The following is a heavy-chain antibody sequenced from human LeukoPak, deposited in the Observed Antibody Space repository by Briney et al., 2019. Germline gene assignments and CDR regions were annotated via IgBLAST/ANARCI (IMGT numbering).Heavy chain of an antibody. CDR1: GGTFSSYA. CDR2: INPNSGGT. Sequence: ASVKVSCKASGGTFSSYAISWVRQAPGQGLEWMGWINPNSGGTNYAQKFQGRVTMTRDTSISTAYMELSRLRSDDTAVYYCARGLRLLSSGAYYFDYWGQGTLVTVSS. J-gene: IGHJ4*02. V-gene: IGHV1-2*02. D-gene: IGHD2-21*02. CDR3: ARGLRLLSSGAYYFDY.